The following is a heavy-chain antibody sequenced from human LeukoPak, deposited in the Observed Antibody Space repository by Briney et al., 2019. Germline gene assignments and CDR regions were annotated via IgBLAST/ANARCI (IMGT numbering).Heavy chain of an antibody. CDR1: GFTFSSYW. CDR3: AREPYYDFWSGYYIGRNYYYGMDV. J-gene: IGHJ6*02. V-gene: IGHV3-7*03. CDR2: IKQDGSEK. D-gene: IGHD3-3*01. Sequence: GGSLRLSWAASGFTFSSYWMSWVRQAPGKGLEWVANIKQDGSEKYYVDSVKGRFTISRDNAKNSLYLQMNSLRAEDTAVYYCAREPYYDFWSGYYIGRNYYYGMDVWGQGTTVTVSS.